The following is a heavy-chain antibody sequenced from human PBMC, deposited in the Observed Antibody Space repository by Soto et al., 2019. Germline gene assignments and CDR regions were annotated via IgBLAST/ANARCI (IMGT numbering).Heavy chain of an antibody. Sequence: ASVKVSCKASGYTFTGYYMHWVRQARGQGLEWMGWINPNSGGTNYAQKFQGWVTMTRDTSISTAYMELSRLRSDDTAVYYCARARERWLQPDYYYYGMDVWGQGTTVTVSS. V-gene: IGHV1-2*04. CDR3: ARARERWLQPDYYYYGMDV. D-gene: IGHD5-18*01. CDR1: GYTFTGYY. CDR2: INPNSGGT. J-gene: IGHJ6*02.